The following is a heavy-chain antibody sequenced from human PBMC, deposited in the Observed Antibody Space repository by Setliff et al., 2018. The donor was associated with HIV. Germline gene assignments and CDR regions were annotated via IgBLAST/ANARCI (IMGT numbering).Heavy chain of an antibody. Sequence: GGSLRLSCAASGFTFSTYAMGWVRQAPGKGLEWVSTVGAVGGPTHYAESVKGRFTISKDNSKKALYLQMSSLRDEDTAVYYCAKIMWDTGNYHSFVGHWGQGTLVTVSS. CDR3: AKIMWDTGNYHSFVGH. J-gene: IGHJ4*02. D-gene: IGHD1-26*01. CDR2: VGAVGGPT. V-gene: IGHV3-23*01. CDR1: GFTFSTYA.